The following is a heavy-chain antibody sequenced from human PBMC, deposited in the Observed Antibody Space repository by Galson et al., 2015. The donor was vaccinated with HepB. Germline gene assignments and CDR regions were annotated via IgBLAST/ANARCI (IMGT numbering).Heavy chain of an antibody. CDR2: VSAYNGHT. D-gene: IGHD5-12*01. J-gene: IGHJ4*02. CDR3: ARLEPRGFSGYDSPYYLDY. Sequence: SVKVSCKASGYTFFSYGISWVRQAPGQGLEWMGWVSAYNGHTNYAQRLQGRVTMTTDTPTSTASMQLSSLRSDDTAVYYCARLEPRGFSGYDSPYYLDYWGQGTLITVSA. CDR1: GYTFFSYG. V-gene: IGHV1-18*01.